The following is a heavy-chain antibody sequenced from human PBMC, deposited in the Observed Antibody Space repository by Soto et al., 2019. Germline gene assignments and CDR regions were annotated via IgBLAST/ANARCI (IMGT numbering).Heavy chain of an antibody. CDR2: IYYSGST. CDR3: ARHVYDSSGYNWFDP. Sequence: TSETLSLTCTVSGGSISSSSYYWGWIRQPPGKGLEWIGSIYYSGSTYYNPSLKSRVTISVDTSKNQFSLKLSSVTAADTAVYYCARHVYDSSGYNWFDPWGQGTLVTVSS. D-gene: IGHD3-22*01. CDR1: GGSISSSSYY. V-gene: IGHV4-39*01. J-gene: IGHJ5*02.